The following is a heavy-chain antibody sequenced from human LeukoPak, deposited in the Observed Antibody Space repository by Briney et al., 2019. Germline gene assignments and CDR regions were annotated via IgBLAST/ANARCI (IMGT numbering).Heavy chain of an antibody. CDR3: AKTPAFIVVVPAASWFDP. J-gene: IGHJ5*02. Sequence: GGSLRLSCAAPGFTFSRYAMSWVRQAPGKGLEWVSAISGSGGSTYYADSVKGRFTISRDNSKNTLYLQMNSLRAEDTAVYYCAKTPAFIVVVPAASWFDPWGQGTLVTVSS. CDR2: ISGSGGST. V-gene: IGHV3-23*01. CDR1: GFTFSRYA. D-gene: IGHD2-2*01.